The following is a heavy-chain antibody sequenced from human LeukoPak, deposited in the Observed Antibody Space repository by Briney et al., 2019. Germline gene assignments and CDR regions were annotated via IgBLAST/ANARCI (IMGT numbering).Heavy chain of an antibody. CDR1: GFTFSKYG. J-gene: IGHJ4*02. D-gene: IGHD1-26*01. Sequence: GGSLRLSCEASGFTFSKYGMHWVRQAPGKGLEWVAVIWFDGINTNHADSVKGRFTVSRDNSKNTLYLQMNSLRAEDTAVYYCARDHRYSGSYYFDYWGQGTLVTVSS. CDR2: IWFDGINT. CDR3: ARDHRYSGSYYFDY. V-gene: IGHV3-33*01.